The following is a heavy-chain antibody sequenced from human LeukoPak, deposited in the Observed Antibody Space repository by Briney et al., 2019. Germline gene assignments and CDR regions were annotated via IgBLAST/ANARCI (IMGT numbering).Heavy chain of an antibody. CDR3: AKGDFYGDYPYGMDV. J-gene: IGHJ6*02. Sequence: GGSLRLSCAASGFTFDDYAMHWVRQAPGKGLEWVSLISGDGGSTCYADSVKGRFTISRDNSKNTLYLQMNSLRAEDTAVYYCAKGDFYGDYPYGMDVWGQGTTVTVSS. CDR1: GFTFDDYA. D-gene: IGHD3-3*01. CDR2: ISGDGGST. V-gene: IGHV3-43*02.